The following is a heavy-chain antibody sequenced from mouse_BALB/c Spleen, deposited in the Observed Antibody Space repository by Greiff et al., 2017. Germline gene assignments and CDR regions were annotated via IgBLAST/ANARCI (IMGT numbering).Heavy chain of an antibody. CDR1: GFNIKDTY. D-gene: IGHD2-3*01. V-gene: IGHV14-3*02. CDR3: ATYDGYCY. J-gene: IGHJ3*01. CDR2: IDPANGNT. Sequence: VQLQQSGAELVKPGASVKLSCTASGFNIKDTYMHWVKQRPEQGLEWIGRIDPANGNTKYDPKFQGKATITADTSSNTAYLQLSSLTSEDTAVYYCATYDGYCYWGQGTLVTVSA.